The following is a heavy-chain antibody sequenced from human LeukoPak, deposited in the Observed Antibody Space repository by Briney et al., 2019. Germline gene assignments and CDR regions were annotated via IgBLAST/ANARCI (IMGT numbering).Heavy chain of an antibody. V-gene: IGHV3-7*01. CDR3: ATCSYGGNSLAFDI. CDR2: IKQDGSEK. D-gene: IGHD4-23*01. CDR1: GFTFSSYS. Sequence: GGSLRLSCAASGFTFSSYSMNWVRQAPGKGLEWVANIKQDGSEKYYVDSVKGRFTISRDNAKNSLYLQMNSLRAEDTAVYYCATCSYGGNSLAFDIWGQGTMVTVSS. J-gene: IGHJ3*02.